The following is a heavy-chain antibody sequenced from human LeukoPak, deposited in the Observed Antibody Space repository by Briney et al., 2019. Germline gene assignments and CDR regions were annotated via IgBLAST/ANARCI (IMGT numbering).Heavy chain of an antibody. J-gene: IGHJ5*02. CDR3: AKDGLEHVMAAGVWGFDP. V-gene: IGHV3-30*18. CDR2: ISYDGSNK. CDR1: GFTFSSYG. Sequence: GRSLRLSCAASGFTFSSYGMHWVRQAPGKGLEWVAVISYDGSNKYYADSVKGRFTISRDNSKNTLYLQMNSLRAEDTAVYYCAKDGLEHVMAAGVWGFDPWGQGTLVTVSS. D-gene: IGHD2-8*01.